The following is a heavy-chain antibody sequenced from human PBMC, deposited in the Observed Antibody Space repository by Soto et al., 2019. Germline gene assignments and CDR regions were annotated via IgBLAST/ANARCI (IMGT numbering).Heavy chain of an antibody. CDR3: ARARITMVRGNYYYYMHV. V-gene: IGHV1-3*01. CDR2: INAGNGNT. Sequence: QVQLVQSGAEVKKPGASVKVSCKASGYTFTSYAMHWVRQAPGQRLEWMGWINAGNGNTKYSQKFQGRVTITRDTSASTAYMELSSLRSEDTAVYYCARARITMVRGNYYYYMHVWGKGTTVTVSS. CDR1: GYTFTSYA. J-gene: IGHJ6*03. D-gene: IGHD3-10*01.